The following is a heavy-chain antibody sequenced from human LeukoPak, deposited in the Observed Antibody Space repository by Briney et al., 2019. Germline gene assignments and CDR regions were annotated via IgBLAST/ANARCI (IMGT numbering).Heavy chain of an antibody. J-gene: IGHJ4*02. Sequence: PGGSLRLSCAASGFTFSSYSMNWVRQAPGKGLEWVSSISNSSSYIYYADSVKGRFTISRDNAKNSLYLQMSSLRAEDTAVYYCARDSSLDYWGQGTLVTVSS. CDR2: ISNSSSYI. CDR1: GFTFSSYS. D-gene: IGHD6-13*01. V-gene: IGHV3-21*01. CDR3: ARDSSLDY.